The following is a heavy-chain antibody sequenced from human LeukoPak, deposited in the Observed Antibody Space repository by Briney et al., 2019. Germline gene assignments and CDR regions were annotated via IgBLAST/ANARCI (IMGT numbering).Heavy chain of an antibody. J-gene: IGHJ4*02. D-gene: IGHD1-14*01. V-gene: IGHV3-21*06. CDR3: ATETNGRHYDY. Sequence: GGSLRLSCTASGLTFSTSGFNWVRQAPGKGLEWVASIGPTGSDRYHADSIKGRFTIPRHNANNFLYLQMNSLRAEDTAVYYCATETNGRHYDYWGQGTLLTVSS. CDR2: IGPTGSDR. CDR1: GLTFSTSG.